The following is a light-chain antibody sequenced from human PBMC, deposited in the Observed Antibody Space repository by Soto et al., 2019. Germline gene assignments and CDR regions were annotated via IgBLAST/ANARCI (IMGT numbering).Light chain of an antibody. Sequence: QSALTQPASVSGSPGQSITISCTGTCSDVGAYNSVSWYQQHPGKAPKLIIYDVSTRPSGISDRFSGSKSGNTASLTISGLQAEDESDYYCSSYTTSVTYVFGTGTKLTVL. V-gene: IGLV2-14*01. J-gene: IGLJ1*01. CDR3: SSYTTSVTYV. CDR1: CSDVGAYNS. CDR2: DVS.